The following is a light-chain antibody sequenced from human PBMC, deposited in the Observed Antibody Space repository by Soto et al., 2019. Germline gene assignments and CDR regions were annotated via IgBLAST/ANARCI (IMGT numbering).Light chain of an antibody. J-gene: IGLJ1*01. CDR3: CSYTSSTIYV. CDR2: DVT. V-gene: IGLV2-14*03. CDR1: SSDVGGYNY. Sequence: QSVLTQPASVSGSPGQSIAISCTGTSSDVGGYNYVSWYQQHPGKAPKLMIYDVTSRPSGVSDRFSGSKSGTTASLTISGLQAEDEAHYYCCSYTSSTIYVFGTGTKVTVL.